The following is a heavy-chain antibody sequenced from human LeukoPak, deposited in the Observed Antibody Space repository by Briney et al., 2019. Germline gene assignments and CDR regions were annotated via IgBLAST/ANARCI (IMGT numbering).Heavy chain of an antibody. D-gene: IGHD6-13*01. Sequence: GGSLRLSCAASGFTFSSYAMHWVRQAPGTGLEWVAVISYDGSNKYYADSVKGRFTISRDNSKNTLYLQMNSLRAEDTAVYYCARGYSSSWYFLPSGIDYWGQGTLVTVSS. CDR1: GFTFSSYA. J-gene: IGHJ4*02. V-gene: IGHV3-30*04. CDR3: ARGYSSSWYFLPSGIDY. CDR2: ISYDGSNK.